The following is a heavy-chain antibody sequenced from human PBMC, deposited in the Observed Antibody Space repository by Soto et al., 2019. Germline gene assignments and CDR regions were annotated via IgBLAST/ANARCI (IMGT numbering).Heavy chain of an antibody. Sequence: VESLKISCKGSGYSFVSYWIAWVRQMPGKGLEWMGSIYPGDSDTTYSPSIQGQVTISADKSSTTVYLQWNTLKASDTAMYYCAKTDGYEVEYWGQGTQVTVSS. J-gene: IGHJ4*02. CDR1: GYSFVSYW. CDR3: AKTDGYEVEY. CDR2: IYPGDSDT. V-gene: IGHV5-51*01. D-gene: IGHD5-18*01.